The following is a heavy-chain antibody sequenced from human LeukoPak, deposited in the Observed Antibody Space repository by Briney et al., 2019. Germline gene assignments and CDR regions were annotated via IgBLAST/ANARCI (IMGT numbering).Heavy chain of an antibody. J-gene: IGHJ4*02. CDR1: GGTFSSYP. D-gene: IGHD6-19*01. CDR3: ARDLIGAVANTIDDY. V-gene: IGHV1-69*01. CDR2: IIPIFGTT. Sequence: GSSVKVSCETSGGTFSSYPISWVRQAPGQGLEWMGHIIPIFGTTNYAQRFQGRVTISADESTSTAYMELSSLTSDDTAVYYCARDLIGAVANTIDDYWGQGTLVTVSS.